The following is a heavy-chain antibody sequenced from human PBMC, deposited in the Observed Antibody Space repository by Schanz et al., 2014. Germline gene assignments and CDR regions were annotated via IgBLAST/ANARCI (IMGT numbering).Heavy chain of an antibody. CDR3: AKSQGSSFDS. CDR2: ISGSGGST. D-gene: IGHD6-13*01. CDR1: GFSFTTYA. V-gene: IGHV3-23*04. J-gene: IGHJ4*02. Sequence: EVQLVESGGGLVQPGGSLRLSCASSGFSFTTYAMSWVRQAPGKGLEWVSAISGSGGSTYYADSVKGRFTISRDNSKNTLYLQMNSLRAEDTAVYYCAKSQGSSFDSWGQGTLVTVSS.